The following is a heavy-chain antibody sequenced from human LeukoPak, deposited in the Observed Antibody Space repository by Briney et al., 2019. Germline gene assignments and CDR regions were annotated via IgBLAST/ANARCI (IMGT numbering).Heavy chain of an antibody. CDR1: GGSISSYY. Sequence: TSETLSLTCTVSGGSISSYYWSWIRQPPGKGLEWIGYIYYSGSTNYNPSLKSRVTISVDTSKNQFSLKLSSVTAADTAVYYCARVRPTSGHHDYYGMDVWGQGTTVTVSS. CDR3: ARVRPTSGHHDYYGMDV. V-gene: IGHV4-59*01. D-gene: IGHD1-14*01. J-gene: IGHJ6*02. CDR2: IYYSGST.